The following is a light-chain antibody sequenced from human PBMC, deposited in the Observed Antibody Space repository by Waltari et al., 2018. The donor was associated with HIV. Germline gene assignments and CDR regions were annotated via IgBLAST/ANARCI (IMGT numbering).Light chain of an antibody. CDR2: NTN. Sequence: QTVVTQAPSFSVSPGGTVTLTCGLSSGSVSTNYHPSWYQHTPGQAPRTLIYNTNTRSAGVPDRFSGSILGNKAALNITGAQADDECDYYCVLYMGSGISVFGGGTKLTVL. V-gene: IGLV8-61*01. CDR1: SGSVSTNYH. J-gene: IGLJ2*01. CDR3: VLYMGSGISV.